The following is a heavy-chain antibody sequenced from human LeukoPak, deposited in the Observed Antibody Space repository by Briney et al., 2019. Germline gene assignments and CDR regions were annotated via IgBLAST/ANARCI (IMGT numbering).Heavy chain of an antibody. CDR1: GGSISSGGYY. Sequence: PSETLSLTCTVSGGSISSGGYYWSWIRQPPGKGLEWIGYIYHSGSTYYNPSLKSRVTISVDRSKNQFSLKLSSVTAADTAVYYCARGQYFDFWGQGALVTVSS. CDR2: IYHSGST. V-gene: IGHV4-30-2*01. J-gene: IGHJ4*02. CDR3: ARGQYFDF.